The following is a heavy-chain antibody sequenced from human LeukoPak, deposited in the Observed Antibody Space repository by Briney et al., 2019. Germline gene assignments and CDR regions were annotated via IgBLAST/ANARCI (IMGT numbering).Heavy chain of an antibody. CDR3: ARGGFGLGVGTTRGLNWFDP. CDR2: INPNGGST. D-gene: IGHD1-26*01. J-gene: IGHJ5*02. Sequence: ASVKVSCKSSGYSFTSHYIHWVRRAPGQGLEWMGRINPNGGSTTSAPKFQGRVTITRDTSTSTVYMELRSLRSEDTAVYYCARGGFGLGVGTTRGLNWFDPWGQGTLVTVSS. CDR1: GYSFTSHY. V-gene: IGHV1-46*01.